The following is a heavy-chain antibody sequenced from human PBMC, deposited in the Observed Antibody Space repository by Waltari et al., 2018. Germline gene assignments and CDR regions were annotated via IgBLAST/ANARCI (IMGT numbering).Heavy chain of an antibody. CDR1: GYSISSGYH. CDR3: ARDLEANGMDV. J-gene: IGHJ6*02. D-gene: IGHD3-3*01. Sequence: QVQLQESGPGLVKPSETLSLSCAVSGYSISSGYHWGWIRQPPGKGLEWIGSIYHSGSTYYNPSRKSRVTISVDTSKNQLSLKLSSVTAADTAVYYCARDLEANGMDVWGPGTTVTVSS. CDR2: IYHSGST. V-gene: IGHV4-38-2*02.